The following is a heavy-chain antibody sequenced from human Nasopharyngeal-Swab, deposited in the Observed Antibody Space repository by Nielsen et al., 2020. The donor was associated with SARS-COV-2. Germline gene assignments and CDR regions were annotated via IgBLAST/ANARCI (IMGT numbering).Heavy chain of an antibody. Sequence: WIRQPPGKGLEWVANIRQDGGEIYYVDSVKGRFTISRDNAKNSLYLQMNSLGAEDTAVYYCARAIGALAAYWGQGTLVTVSS. CDR2: IRQDGGEI. J-gene: IGHJ4*02. V-gene: IGHV3-7*04. CDR3: ARAIGALAAY. D-gene: IGHD2-15*01.